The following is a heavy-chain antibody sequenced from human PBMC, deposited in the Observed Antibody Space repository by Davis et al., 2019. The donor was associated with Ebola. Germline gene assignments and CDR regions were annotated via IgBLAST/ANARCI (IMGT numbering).Heavy chain of an antibody. J-gene: IGHJ5*02. CDR2: INVNSGAT. Sequence: ASVKVSCKASGYTFTGCYIHWVRQAPGQGLEWMGWINVNSGATKYGQNFQGRVTMTRDTSISTAYLEVSWLTSDDTAVYYCARSTTTRGSWFDPWGQGTLVTVSS. CDR1: GYTFTGCY. CDR3: ARSTTTRGSWFDP. D-gene: IGHD5/OR15-5a*01. V-gene: IGHV1-2*02.